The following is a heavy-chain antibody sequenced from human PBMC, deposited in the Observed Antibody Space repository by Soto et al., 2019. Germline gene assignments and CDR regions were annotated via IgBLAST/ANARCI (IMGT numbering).Heavy chain of an antibody. CDR3: ARGDRGAFDL. CDR1: GFTFSYYW. V-gene: IGHV3-74*01. J-gene: IGHJ3*01. CDR2: IPSDGSST. Sequence: EVQLVESGGGLVRPGGSLRLSCAASGFTFSYYWMHWVRQAPGKGLVWVSRIPSDGSSTTYADFVKGRFIISRDNAMNAVELQMNSVRVEDTAVYYCARGDRGAFDLWGQGTVVTVSS. D-gene: IGHD1-26*01.